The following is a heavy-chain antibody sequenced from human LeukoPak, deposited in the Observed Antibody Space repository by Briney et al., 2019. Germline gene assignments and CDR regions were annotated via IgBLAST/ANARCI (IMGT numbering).Heavy chain of an antibody. CDR2: IRNKANSYIT. CDR1: GFTFSDHY. V-gene: IGHV3-72*01. Sequence: PGGSLRLSCAASGFTFSDHYMDWVRQAPGKGLEWVGRIRNKANSYITEYAASVKGRFTISRDDSKNSLYLQMNSLRAEDTAVYYCAKAATIRGVVKDQDWFDPWGQGTLVTVSS. J-gene: IGHJ5*02. D-gene: IGHD3-10*01. CDR3: AKAATIRGVVKDQDWFDP.